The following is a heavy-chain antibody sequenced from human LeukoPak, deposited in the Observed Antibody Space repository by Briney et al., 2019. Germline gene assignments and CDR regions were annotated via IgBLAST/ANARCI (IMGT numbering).Heavy chain of an antibody. D-gene: IGHD3-22*01. CDR1: GFTFSSYW. V-gene: IGHV3-74*01. CDR2: INSDGSST. Sequence: PGGSLRLSCAASGFTFSSYWVHWVRQAPGKGLVWVSRINSDGSSTSYADSVKGRFTISRDNAKNTLYLQMNSLRAEDTAVYYCARQDRGYYYWGSFDYWGQGTLVTVSS. CDR3: ARQDRGYYYWGSFDY. J-gene: IGHJ4*02.